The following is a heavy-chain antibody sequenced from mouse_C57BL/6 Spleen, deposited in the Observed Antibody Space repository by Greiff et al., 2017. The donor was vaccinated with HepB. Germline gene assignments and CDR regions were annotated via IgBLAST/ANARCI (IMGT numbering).Heavy chain of an antibody. CDR3: AIPDAMDY. J-gene: IGHJ4*01. CDR2: INPGSGGT. V-gene: IGHV1-54*01. Sequence: VQLQQSGAELVRPGTSVKVSCKASGYAFTNYLIEWVKQRPGQGLEWIGVINPGSGGTNYNEKFKGKATLTADKSSSTAYMQLSSLTSEDSAVYFCAIPDAMDYWGQGTSVTVSS. CDR1: GYAFTNYL.